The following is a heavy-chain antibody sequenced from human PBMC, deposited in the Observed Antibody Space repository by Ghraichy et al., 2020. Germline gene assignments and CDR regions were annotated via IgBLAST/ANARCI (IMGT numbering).Heavy chain of an antibody. J-gene: IGHJ4*02. CDR2: ISGSGGST. CDR3: AKVPKYCTNGVCYTRGLYYFDY. CDR1: GFTFSSYA. D-gene: IGHD2-8*01. Sequence: GGSLRLSCAASGFTFSSYAMSWVRQAPGKGLEWVSAISGSGGSTYYADSVKGRFTISRDNSKNTLYLQMNSLRAEDTAVYYCAKVPKYCTNGVCYTRGLYYFDYWGQGTLVTVSS. V-gene: IGHV3-23*01.